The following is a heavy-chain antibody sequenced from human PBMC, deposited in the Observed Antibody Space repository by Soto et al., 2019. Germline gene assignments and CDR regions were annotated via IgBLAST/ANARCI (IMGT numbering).Heavy chain of an antibody. CDR2: IYYSGNT. V-gene: IGHV4-39*01. Sequence: KSSETLSLTCTVSGGSISSSSYYWGWIRQPPGKGLEWIGSIYYSGNTYYNPSLKSRVTISVDTSKNQFSLKLSSVTAADTAVYYCARYFYGEIDYWGQGTLVTVSS. J-gene: IGHJ4*02. D-gene: IGHD4-17*01. CDR3: ARYFYGEIDY. CDR1: GGSISSSSYY.